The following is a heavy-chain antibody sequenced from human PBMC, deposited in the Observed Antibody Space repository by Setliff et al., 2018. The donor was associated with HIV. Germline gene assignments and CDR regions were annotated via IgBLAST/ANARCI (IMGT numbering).Heavy chain of an antibody. V-gene: IGHV1-46*01. CDR2: INPTGGGP. CDR3: ARDRPHQHYVELSYYYYLEI. D-gene: IGHD4-17*01. J-gene: IGHJ6*03. CDR1: GYTFTNYY. Sequence: ASVKVSCKASGYTFTNYYIHWVRQAPGQGLQWMGLINPTGGGPRYSQKFQGRLTITADESTSTADMELSSLKSEDTAIYFRARDRPHQHYVELSYYYYLEIWGKGTTVTVSS.